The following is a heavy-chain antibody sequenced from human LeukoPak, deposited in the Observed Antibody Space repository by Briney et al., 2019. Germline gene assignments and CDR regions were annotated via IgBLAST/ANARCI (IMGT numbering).Heavy chain of an antibody. CDR2: ISSSSSYI. D-gene: IGHD5-12*01. CDR1: GFTFSSYS. Sequence: GGSLRLSCAASGFTFSSYSMKWVRQAPGKGLEWVSSISSSSSYIYYADSVKGRFTISRDNAKNSLYLQMNSLRAEDTAVYYCAREGRGDGYNPDFDNWGQGTLVTVSS. V-gene: IGHV3-21*01. CDR3: AREGRGDGYNPDFDN. J-gene: IGHJ4*02.